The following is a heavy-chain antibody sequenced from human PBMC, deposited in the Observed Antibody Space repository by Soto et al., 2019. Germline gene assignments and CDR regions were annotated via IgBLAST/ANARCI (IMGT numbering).Heavy chain of an antibody. D-gene: IGHD3-16*02. Sequence: QVQLVQSGAEVKKPGASVKVSCKASGYTFTGYYMHWVRQAPGQGLEWMGWNNPNSGGTNYAQKFQGWVTMTRDTSISTAYMELSRLRSDDTAVYYCARSDYIWGSYRSFDYWGQGTLVTVSS. J-gene: IGHJ4*02. V-gene: IGHV1-2*04. CDR2: NNPNSGGT. CDR1: GYTFTGYY. CDR3: ARSDYIWGSYRSFDY.